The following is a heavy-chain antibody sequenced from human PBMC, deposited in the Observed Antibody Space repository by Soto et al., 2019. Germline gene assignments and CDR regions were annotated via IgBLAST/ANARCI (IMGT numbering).Heavy chain of an antibody. V-gene: IGHV3-53*01. Sequence: EVQWVESGGGLIQPGGSLRLSCAASGFSVSGNYMSWVRQAPGKGLEWVSVIYSDGSTYYADSVKGRFTISRDNSKNTLYLQMNSLRAEDRAVYYCARDCSSTSCYTPHYGMDVWGQGTTVTVSS. J-gene: IGHJ6*02. CDR3: ARDCSSTSCYTPHYGMDV. D-gene: IGHD2-2*02. CDR2: IYSDGST. CDR1: GFSVSGNY.